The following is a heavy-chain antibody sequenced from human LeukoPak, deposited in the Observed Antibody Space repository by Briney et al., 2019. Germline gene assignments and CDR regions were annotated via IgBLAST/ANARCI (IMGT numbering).Heavy chain of an antibody. J-gene: IGHJ4*02. Sequence: SDTLSLTCTVSGGSISSYYWSWIRQPPGKGLEWIGYIYYSGSTNYNPSLKSRVTISVDTSKNQFSLKLSSVTAADTAVYYCARHTDPELGYCSGGSCFFFDYWGQGTLVTVSS. V-gene: IGHV4-59*01. CDR3: ARHTDPELGYCSGGSCFFFDY. CDR1: GGSISSYY. D-gene: IGHD2-15*01. CDR2: IYYSGST.